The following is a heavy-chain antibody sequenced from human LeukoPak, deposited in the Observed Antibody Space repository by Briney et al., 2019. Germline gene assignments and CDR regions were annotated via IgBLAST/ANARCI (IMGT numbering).Heavy chain of an antibody. CDR1: GYTFTSYG. Sequence: GASVKVSCKASGYTFTSYGISWVRQAPGQGLEWMGWISAYNGNTNYAQKLQGRVTMTTDTSTSTAYMELRSLRSDDTAVYYCARVAGIAVAGTFCYYYMDVWGKGTTVTVSS. V-gene: IGHV1-18*01. J-gene: IGHJ6*03. D-gene: IGHD6-19*01. CDR3: ARVAGIAVAGTFCYYYMDV. CDR2: ISAYNGNT.